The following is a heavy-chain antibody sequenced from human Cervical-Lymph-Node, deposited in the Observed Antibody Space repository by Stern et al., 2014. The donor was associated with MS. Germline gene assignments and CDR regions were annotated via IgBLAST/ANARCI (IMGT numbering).Heavy chain of an antibody. CDR1: GYTFTAYY. J-gene: IGHJ4*02. CDR3: AREKRSFDGSSYYFDH. D-gene: IGHD3-22*01. Sequence: VQLVQSGAEVKRPGASVKVSCKTSGYTFTAYYIHWVRQAPGQGLEWMGWINPNSGGTMSAQEFQGRVTMTTDTSISTTYMELSRLTSDDTAVYYCAREKRSFDGSSYYFDHWGQGTLVTVSS. CDR2: INPNSGGT. V-gene: IGHV1-2*02.